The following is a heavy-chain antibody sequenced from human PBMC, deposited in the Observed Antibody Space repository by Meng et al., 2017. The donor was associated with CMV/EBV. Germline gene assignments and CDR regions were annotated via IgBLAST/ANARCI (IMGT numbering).Heavy chain of an antibody. J-gene: IGHJ6*02. CDR1: GGSVSSGGYY. CDR2: IYYSGST. CDR3: ARVRGILDAGYCYCYYGMDD. Sequence: SETLSLTCTVSGGSVSSGGYYWSWIRQPPGKGLEWIGYIYYSGSTNHNPTLKSRVTISVDTSKNQFSLKLSSVTAADTAVYYCARVRGILDAGYCYCYYGMDDWGQGTTVTVSS. V-gene: IGHV4-61*08. D-gene: IGHD3-16*01.